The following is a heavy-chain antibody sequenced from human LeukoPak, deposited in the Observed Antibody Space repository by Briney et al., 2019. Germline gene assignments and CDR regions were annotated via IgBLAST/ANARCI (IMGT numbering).Heavy chain of an antibody. V-gene: IGHV3-30*04. D-gene: IGHD6-13*01. CDR3: ARGYQTGYSSSWYNWFDP. J-gene: IGHJ5*02. CDR1: GFTFSSYA. Sequence: GRPLRLSCAASGFTFSSYAMHGVRHAPGKALEWLAVISYDGSNKYYADSVKGRFTISRDNSKNTLYLQMNSLRAEDTAVYYCARGYQTGYSSSWYNWFDPWGQGTLVTVSS. CDR2: ISYDGSNK.